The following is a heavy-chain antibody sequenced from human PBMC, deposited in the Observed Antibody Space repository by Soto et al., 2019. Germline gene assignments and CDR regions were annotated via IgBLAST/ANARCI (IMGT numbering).Heavy chain of an antibody. V-gene: IGHV5-51*01. CDR3: ARPLVSPDDVRDY. D-gene: IGHD1-26*01. J-gene: IGHJ4*02. Sequence: GESLKISCKASGYSFLIYWLGCVRQMPGKGLEWMGIIYPGDSDTRYSPSFQGQVTISADKSINTAYLQWNNLKASDSAMYYCARPLVSPDDVRDYWGQGTVVTVSS. CDR1: GYSFLIYW. CDR2: IYPGDSDT.